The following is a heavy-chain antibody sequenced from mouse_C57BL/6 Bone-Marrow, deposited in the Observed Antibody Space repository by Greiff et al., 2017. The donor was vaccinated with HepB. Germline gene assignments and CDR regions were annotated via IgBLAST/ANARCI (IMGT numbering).Heavy chain of an antibody. CDR1: GYTFTSYG. Sequence: QVHVKQSGAELARPGASVKLSCKASGYTFTSYGISWVKQRTGKGLEWIGEIYPRSGNTYYNEKFKGKATLTADKSSSTAYMELRSLTSEDSAVYFCARKVGGPMDYWGQGTSVTVSS. J-gene: IGHJ4*01. CDR3: ARKVGGPMDY. CDR2: IYPRSGNT. D-gene: IGHD1-1*01. V-gene: IGHV1-81*01.